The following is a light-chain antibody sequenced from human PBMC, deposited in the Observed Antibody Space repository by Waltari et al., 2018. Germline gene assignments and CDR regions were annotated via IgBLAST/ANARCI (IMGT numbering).Light chain of an antibody. J-gene: IGLJ3*02. CDR2: KDT. CDR3: LSADSSGTSKV. Sequence: SYELTQPPSVSVSPGQTARHTCSGDALPKQYAFWYQQKPGQAPVLIIDKDTQRPAGIPERFSGSSSRTTVTMTISGVQAEDEADYYCLSADSSGTSKVFGGGTKLTVL. CDR1: ALPKQY. V-gene: IGLV3-25*03.